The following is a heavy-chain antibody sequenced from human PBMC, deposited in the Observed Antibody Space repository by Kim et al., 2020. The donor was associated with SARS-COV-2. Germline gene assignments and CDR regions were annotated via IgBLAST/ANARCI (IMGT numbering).Heavy chain of an antibody. CDR3: AGGPCADTWCPHYFDF. CDR1: GYTFSGYY. V-gene: IGHV1-2*06. CDR2: ISPNSGGT. J-gene: IGHJ4*02. D-gene: IGHD3-16*01. Sequence: ASVKVSCKASGYTFSGYYIHWVRQGPGQGLEWMGRISPNSGGTNYAQNFQGRVSMTGDTSISAAYMELSGLKSDDTALYYCAGGPCADTWCPHYFDFWGQ.